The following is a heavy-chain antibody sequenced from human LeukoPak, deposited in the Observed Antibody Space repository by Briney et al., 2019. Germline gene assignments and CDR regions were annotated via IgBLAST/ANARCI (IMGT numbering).Heavy chain of an antibody. CDR2: MKPNNGDT. J-gene: IGHJ4*02. Sequence: GASVNVSYTPSGYTFTTYDINWVRQATGQGLEWMGWMKPNNGDTGYAQKFQGRVTMTRNTAINTAYLELNSLTSEDTAVYFCARGPPEKTYSDYWGQGALVTVSS. CDR1: GYTFTTYD. CDR3: ARGPPEKTYSDY. D-gene: IGHD4-11*01. V-gene: IGHV1-8*01.